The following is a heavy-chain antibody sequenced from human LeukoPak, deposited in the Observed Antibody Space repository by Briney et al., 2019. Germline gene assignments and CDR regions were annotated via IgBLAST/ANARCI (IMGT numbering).Heavy chain of an antibody. D-gene: IGHD3-22*01. CDR1: GYTFTSYY. CDR3: ARDRPFDSSGRIFDY. J-gene: IGHJ4*02. V-gene: IGHV1-46*01. Sequence: ASVKVSCKASGYTFTSYYMHWVRQAPGQGLEWMGIINPSGGSTSYAQKFQGRVTMTRDMSTSTVYMELSSLRSEDTAVYYCARDRPFDSSGRIFDYWGQGTLVTVSS. CDR2: INPSGGST.